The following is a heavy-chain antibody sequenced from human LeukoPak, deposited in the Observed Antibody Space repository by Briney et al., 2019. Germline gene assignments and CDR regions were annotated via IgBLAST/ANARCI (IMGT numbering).Heavy chain of an antibody. CDR1: GFTFSSYN. CDR3: ARVGTVVTPYFDY. J-gene: IGHJ4*02. D-gene: IGHD4-23*01. V-gene: IGHV3-21*01. Sequence: GGSLRLSCAASGFTFSSYNMNWVRQAPGKGLEWVSSITSSSSYIYYADSVKGRFTISRDNAKNSLYLQMNSLRAEDTAVYYCARVGTVVTPYFDYWGQGTLVTVSS. CDR2: ITSSSSYI.